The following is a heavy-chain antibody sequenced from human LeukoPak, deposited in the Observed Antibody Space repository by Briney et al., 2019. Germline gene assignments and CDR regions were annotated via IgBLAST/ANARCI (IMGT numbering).Heavy chain of an antibody. CDR2: IYHSGST. D-gene: IGHD3-10*01. V-gene: IGHV4-38-2*02. CDR1: GYSISSGYY. Sequence: PSETLSLTCTGSGYSISSGYYWCWIRQPPGKGLEWIGSIYHSGSTYYNPSLKSRVTISVDTSKNQFSLKLSSVTAADTAVYYCARVFVSRVGELSLDYWGQGTLVTLSS. CDR3: ARVFVSRVGELSLDY. J-gene: IGHJ4*02.